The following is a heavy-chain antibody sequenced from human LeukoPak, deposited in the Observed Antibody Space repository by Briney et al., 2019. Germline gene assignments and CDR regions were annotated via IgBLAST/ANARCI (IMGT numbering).Heavy chain of an antibody. J-gene: IGHJ4*02. CDR2: ISGSGGST. V-gene: IGHV3-23*01. Sequence: PGGSLRLSCAASGFAFSSYAMSWVRQAPGKGLEWVSAISGSGGSTYYADSVKGRFTISRDNSKNTLYLQMNSLRAEDTAVYYCAKIPPIPYGAYYFDYWGQGTLVTVSS. CDR1: GFAFSSYA. D-gene: IGHD4/OR15-4a*01. CDR3: AKIPPIPYGAYYFDY.